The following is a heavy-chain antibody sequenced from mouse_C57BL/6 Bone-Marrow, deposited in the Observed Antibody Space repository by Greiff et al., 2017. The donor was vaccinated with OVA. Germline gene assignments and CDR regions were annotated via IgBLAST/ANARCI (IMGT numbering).Heavy chain of an antibody. Sequence: EVHLVESGGDLVKPGGSLKLSCAASGFTFSSYGMSWVRQTPDKRLEWVATISSGGSYTYYPDSVKGRFTISRDNAKNTLYLQMSSLKSEDTAMYYCARHTTTVVAPNAMDYWGQGTSVTVSS. D-gene: IGHD1-1*01. V-gene: IGHV5-6*01. CDR2: ISSGGSYT. CDR3: ARHTTTVVAPNAMDY. J-gene: IGHJ4*01. CDR1: GFTFSSYG.